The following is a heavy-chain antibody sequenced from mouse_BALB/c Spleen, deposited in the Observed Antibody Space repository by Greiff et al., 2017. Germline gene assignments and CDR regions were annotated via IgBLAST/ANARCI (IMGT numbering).Heavy chain of an antibody. D-gene: IGHD3-2*01. CDR1: GYTFTDYA. V-gene: IGHV1S137*01. J-gene: IGHJ3*01. Sequence: QVQLQQSGAELVRPGVSVKISCKGSGYTFTDYAMHWVKQSHAKSLEWIGVISTYYGDASYNQKFKGKATMTVDKSSSTAYMELARLTSEDSAIYYCARGDSSGYVGAYWGQGTLVTVSA. CDR2: ISTYYGDA. CDR3: ARGDSSGYVGAY.